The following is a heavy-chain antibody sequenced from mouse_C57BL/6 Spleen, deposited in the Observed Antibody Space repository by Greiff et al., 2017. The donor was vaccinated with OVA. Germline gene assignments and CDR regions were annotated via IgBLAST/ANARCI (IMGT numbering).Heavy chain of an antibody. D-gene: IGHD2-4*01. Sequence: ESGPGLVKPSQSLSLTCSVTGYSITSGYYWNWIRQFPGNKLEWMGYISYDGSNNYNPSLKNRISITRDTSKNQFFLKLNSVTTEDTATYYCATDYDVYFDYWGQGTTLTVSS. V-gene: IGHV3-6*01. J-gene: IGHJ2*01. CDR2: ISYDGSN. CDR3: ATDYDVYFDY. CDR1: GYSITSGYY.